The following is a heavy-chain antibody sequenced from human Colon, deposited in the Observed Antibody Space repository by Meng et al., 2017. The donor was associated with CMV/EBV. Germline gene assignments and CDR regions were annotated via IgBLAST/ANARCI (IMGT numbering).Heavy chain of an antibody. D-gene: IGHD3-3*01. CDR2: MSTAGRA. V-gene: IGHV3-53*01. Sequence: GGSLRLSCAASGVDVSGYYMSWVRQAPGKGLEWVAYMSTAGRAYYADSVKGRFTISRDKSRNTLDLQLNSLTAEDTAVDYCARVIRFSPVGYFDYWGQGTLVTVSS. CDR1: GVDVSGYY. CDR3: ARVIRFSPVGYFDY. J-gene: IGHJ4*02.